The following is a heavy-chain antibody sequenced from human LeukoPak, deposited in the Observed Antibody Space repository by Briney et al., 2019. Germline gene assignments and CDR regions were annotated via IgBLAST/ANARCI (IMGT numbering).Heavy chain of an antibody. CDR3: ARSRSEGRYDY. CDR2: ITDSGDYT. Sequence: GGSLRLSCVASGFTFSSYAMSWVRQAPGKGLEWVSAITDSGDYTNYADSVKGRFTISRDNSQNTLYLQMNSLRTEDTAVYYCARSRSEGRYDYWGQGTLVTVSS. J-gene: IGHJ4*02. CDR1: GFTFSSYA. D-gene: IGHD3-16*02. V-gene: IGHV3-23*01.